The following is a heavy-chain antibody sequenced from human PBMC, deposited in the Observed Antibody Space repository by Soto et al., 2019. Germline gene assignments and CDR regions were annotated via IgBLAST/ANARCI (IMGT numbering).Heavy chain of an antibody. J-gene: IGHJ4*02. Sequence: SETLSLTCSVSGGSVNSGSYYWTWVRQPPGKGLEWIGNIYNSGATNYNPSLQNRLTISIDTSKNQYSLKMTSVTATDTALYYCARRPWGLRGYFDSWGQGTLVTVSS. CDR2: IYNSGAT. CDR1: GGSVNSGSYY. CDR3: ARRPWGLRGYFDS. V-gene: IGHV4-61*01. D-gene: IGHD7-27*01.